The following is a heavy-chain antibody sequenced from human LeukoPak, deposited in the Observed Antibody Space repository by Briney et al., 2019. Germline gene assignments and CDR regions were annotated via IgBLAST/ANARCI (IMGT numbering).Heavy chain of an antibody. CDR3: AREVMRTGPAAIVYYGMDV. Sequence: PSETLSLTCAVYGGSFSGYYWSWIRQPPGKGLEWIGEINHSGSTNYNPSLKSRVTISVDTSKNQFSLKLSSVTAADTAVYYCAREVMRTGPAAIVYYGMDVWGQGTTVTVS. J-gene: IGHJ6*02. D-gene: IGHD2-2*01. CDR1: GGSFSGYY. V-gene: IGHV4-34*01. CDR2: INHSGST.